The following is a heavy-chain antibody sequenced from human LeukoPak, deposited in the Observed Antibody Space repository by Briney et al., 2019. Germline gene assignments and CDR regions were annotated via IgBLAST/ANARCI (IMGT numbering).Heavy chain of an antibody. CDR2: ISSSSSYI. J-gene: IGHJ3*02. CDR3: ASDILTGFDAFDI. Sequence: PGGSLRLSCAASGFTFRSYSMNWVRQAPGKGLDWVSSISSSSSYIYYADSVKGRFTISRDNAKNSLYLQMNSLRAEDTAVYYCASDILTGFDAFDIWGQGTMVTVSP. D-gene: IGHD3-9*01. CDR1: GFTFRSYS. V-gene: IGHV3-21*01.